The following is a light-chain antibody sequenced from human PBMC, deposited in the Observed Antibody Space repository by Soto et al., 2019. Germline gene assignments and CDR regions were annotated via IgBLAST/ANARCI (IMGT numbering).Light chain of an antibody. CDR2: GGS. V-gene: IGKV3-20*01. CDR3: QHYGNSPT. Sequence: IVLTQSPGTLSLSPGEGATLSCRASQSVISVNLAWYQQRPGQAPRPVIFGGSYRATGIPDRFSGSGSGTDYSLTISRVEPEDFAVYYCQHYGNSPTFGGGTKVEIK. CDR1: QSVISVN. J-gene: IGKJ4*01.